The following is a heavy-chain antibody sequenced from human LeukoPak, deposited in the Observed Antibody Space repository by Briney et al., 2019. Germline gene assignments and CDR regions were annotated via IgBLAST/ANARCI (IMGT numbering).Heavy chain of an antibody. D-gene: IGHD2-15*01. CDR2: INPNSGGT. CDR1: GYTFTSYY. Sequence: GASVKVSCKASGYTFTSYYMHWVRQAPGQGLEWMGWINPNSGGTNYAQKFQGRVTMTRDTSISTAYMELSRLRSDDTAVYYCARGFLVVVAAIRDLYYFDYWGQGTLVTVSS. CDR3: ARGFLVVVAAIRDLYYFDY. V-gene: IGHV1-2*02. J-gene: IGHJ4*02.